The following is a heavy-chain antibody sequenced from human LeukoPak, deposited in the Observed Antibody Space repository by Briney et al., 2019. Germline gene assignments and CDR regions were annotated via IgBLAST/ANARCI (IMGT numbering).Heavy chain of an antibody. CDR1: GGSISSYY. CDR2: IYYSGST. D-gene: IGHD6-25*01. CDR3: ARDGGYDAFDI. Sequence: SETLSLTCTVPGGSISSYYWSWIRQPPGKGLEWIGYIYYSGSTNYNPSLKSRVTISVDTSKNQFSLKLSSVTAADTAVYYCARDGGYDAFDIWGQGTMVTVSS. V-gene: IGHV4-59*01. J-gene: IGHJ3*02.